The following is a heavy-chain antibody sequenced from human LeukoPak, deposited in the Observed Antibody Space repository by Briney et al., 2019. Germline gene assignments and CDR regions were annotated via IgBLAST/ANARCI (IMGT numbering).Heavy chain of an antibody. CDR3: SRGRNTLSP. Sequence: SETLSLTCSVSGVSISTYYWIWIRQPPAKGLEWMGFFSYSGSTKYNPSLKSRVTMSVDTSKNQFSLKLSSVTAADTAVYYCSRGRNTLSPWGQGSLVTVSS. CDR1: GVSISTYY. J-gene: IGHJ5*02. V-gene: IGHV4-59*01. CDR2: FSYSGST.